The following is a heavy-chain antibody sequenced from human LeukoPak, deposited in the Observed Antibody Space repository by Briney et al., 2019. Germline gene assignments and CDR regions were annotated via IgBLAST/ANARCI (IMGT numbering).Heavy chain of an antibody. D-gene: IGHD3-10*01. CDR2: ISSGSSYI. V-gene: IGHV3-21*01. CDR3: ARFSGSPN. Sequence: GGSLRLSCAAFGFTFSSYSMNWVRQAPGKGLEWVSSISSGSSYIYYADSVKGRFTISRDNAKNSLYLQMNSLRAEDTAVYYCARFSGSPNWGQGTLVTVSS. J-gene: IGHJ4*02. CDR1: GFTFSSYS.